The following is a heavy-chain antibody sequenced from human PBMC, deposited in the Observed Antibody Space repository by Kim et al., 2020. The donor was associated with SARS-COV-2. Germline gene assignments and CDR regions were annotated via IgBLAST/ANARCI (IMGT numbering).Heavy chain of an antibody. J-gene: IGHJ5*02. Sequence: PSPKARVTISLDRSQTQFSLNLSSVTAADTAVYYCARELSTWPNWFDPWGQGTLVTVSS. CDR3: ARELSTWPNWFDP. V-gene: IGHV4-59*01.